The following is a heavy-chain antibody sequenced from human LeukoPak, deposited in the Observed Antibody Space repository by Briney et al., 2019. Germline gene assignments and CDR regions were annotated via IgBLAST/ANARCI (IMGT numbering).Heavy chain of an antibody. Sequence: GGSLRLSCAASEFTFSSYAMSWVRQAPGKGLEWVSAIGGSGDSTYYADSVKGRFTISRDNSKNTLSLQMNSLRAEDTAVYYCAKDPAKYTSSWFNYYYYMDLWGKVTTVTVSS. CDR2: IGGSGDST. CDR3: AKDPAKYTSSWFNYYYYMDL. D-gene: IGHD6-13*01. V-gene: IGHV3-23*01. CDR1: EFTFSSYA. J-gene: IGHJ6*03.